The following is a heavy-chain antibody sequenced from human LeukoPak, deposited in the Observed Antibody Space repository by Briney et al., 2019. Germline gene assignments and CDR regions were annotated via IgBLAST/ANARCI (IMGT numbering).Heavy chain of an antibody. CDR3: ARGRGYSYGYFVY. D-gene: IGHD5-18*01. V-gene: IGHV4-34*01. J-gene: IGHJ4*02. CDR2: INHSGST. Sequence: SETLSLTXAVYGGSFSGYYWSWIRQPPGKGLEWIGEINHSGSTNYNPSLKSRVTISVDTSKNQFSLKLSSVTAADTAVYYCARGRGYSYGYFVYWGQGTLVTVSS. CDR1: GGSFSGYY.